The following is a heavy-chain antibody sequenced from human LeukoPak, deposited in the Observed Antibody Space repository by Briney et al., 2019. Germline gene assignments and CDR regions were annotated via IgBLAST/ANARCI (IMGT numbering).Heavy chain of an antibody. V-gene: IGHV3-30*02. CDR1: GFIFRSYG. D-gene: IGHD3-16*01. CDR2: IHFDGSNE. Sequence: PGESLRLSCVASGFIFRSYGIRWVRQAPGKGLEWVTFIHFDGSNEYYADFVKGRFTISRDNSKNTVYLQMNSLRAEDTAVYYCAKDGIMHSNGPPEFDPWGQGTLVSVSS. CDR3: AKDGIMHSNGPPEFDP. J-gene: IGHJ5*02.